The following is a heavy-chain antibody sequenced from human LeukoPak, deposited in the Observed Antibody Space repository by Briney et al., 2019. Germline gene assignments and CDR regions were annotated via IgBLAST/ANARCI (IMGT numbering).Heavy chain of an antibody. Sequence: SETLSLTCAVYGVSFSGYYWRWLRQPPGKGLEWIGEMNHSGSTNYNPSLQSRVTISLDTSKNQFTLKLCSVTAADTAVYYCARALDRGSTHLTTLYLDYWGEKTLVTVSS. CDR2: MNHSGST. V-gene: IGHV4-34*01. CDR3: ARALDRGSTHLTTLYLDY. CDR1: GVSFSGYY. D-gene: IGHD3-10*01. J-gene: IGHJ4*02.